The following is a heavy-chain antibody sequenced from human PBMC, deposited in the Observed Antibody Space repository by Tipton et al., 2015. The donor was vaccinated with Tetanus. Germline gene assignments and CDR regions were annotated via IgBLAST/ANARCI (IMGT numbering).Heavy chain of an antibody. CDR1: GFSFDDFT. CDR3: ARDPVVVTAIPYYFDS. J-gene: IGHJ4*02. V-gene: IGHV3-21*06. CDR2: ISSVGNYI. Sequence: SLRLSCAAAGFSFDDFTMAWVRQPPGKGLEWVSSISSVGNYIYYADSVKGRFTISRDNAKNSLFLQVNSLRAEDTAVYYCARDPVVVTAIPYYFDSWGQGTVVSVSS. D-gene: IGHD2-21*02.